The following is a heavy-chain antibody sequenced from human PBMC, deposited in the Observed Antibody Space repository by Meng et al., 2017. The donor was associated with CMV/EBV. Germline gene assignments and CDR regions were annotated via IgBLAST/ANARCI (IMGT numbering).Heavy chain of an antibody. Sequence: AGSLRLSCTVSGGSISSSSYYWGWIRQPPGKGLEWIGSIYYSGSTYYNPSLRSRVTISVDTSKNQFSLKLSSVTAADTAVYYCARAVVAAPTVFDYWGQGMLVTVSS. CDR3: ARAVVAAPTVFDY. D-gene: IGHD2-15*01. CDR1: GGSISSSSYY. CDR2: IYYSGST. J-gene: IGHJ4*02. V-gene: IGHV4-39*07.